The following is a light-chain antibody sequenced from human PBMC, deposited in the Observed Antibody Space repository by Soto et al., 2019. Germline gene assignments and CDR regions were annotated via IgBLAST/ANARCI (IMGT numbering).Light chain of an antibody. J-gene: IGKJ1*01. CDR3: QQYGSSGT. CDR1: QSVSNIY. Sequence: IGLTQSPATLSVSPGERVTLSCRASQSVSNIYLAWYQQKPGQAPRLLIYGASNRATGIPDRFSGSGSGTDFTLTISRLEPEDFAVYYCQQYGSSGTFGQGTKVDI. CDR2: GAS. V-gene: IGKV3-20*01.